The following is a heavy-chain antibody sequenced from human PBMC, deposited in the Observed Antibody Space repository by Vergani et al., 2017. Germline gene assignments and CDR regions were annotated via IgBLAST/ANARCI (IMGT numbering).Heavy chain of an antibody. D-gene: IGHD2-2*02. CDR2: IYYDGSNA. Sequence: QVQLLESGGGIVQPGRSLTLSCVASRSTFKTYGMHWVRQAPGKGLEWVGLIYYDGSNAYYADSVKGRFTISRDNSKNTLYLQMSSLRAEDTAVYYCARDQVPAAIRLNVGNYMDVWGKGTTVIVSS. V-gene: IGHV3-33*01. CDR1: RSTFKTYG. J-gene: IGHJ6*03. CDR3: ARDQVPAAIRLNVGNYMDV.